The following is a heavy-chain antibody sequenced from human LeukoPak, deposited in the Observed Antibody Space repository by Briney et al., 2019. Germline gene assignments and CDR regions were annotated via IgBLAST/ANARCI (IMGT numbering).Heavy chain of an antibody. CDR3: ARDARRGWFDP. Sequence: SETLSLTCTVSGDSISSGDYYWSWIRQPAGKGLEWIGRISSSGSTNYNPSLKSRVTISVDTSKNQFSLKLSSVTAADTAVYYCARDARRGWFDPWGQGTLVTVSS. D-gene: IGHD3-10*01. V-gene: IGHV4-61*02. J-gene: IGHJ5*02. CDR2: ISSSGST. CDR1: GDSISSGDYY.